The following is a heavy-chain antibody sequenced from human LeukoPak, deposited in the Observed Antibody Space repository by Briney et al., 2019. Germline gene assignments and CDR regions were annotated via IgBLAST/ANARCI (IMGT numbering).Heavy chain of an antibody. J-gene: IGHJ4*02. Sequence: GGSLRLSCAASGFTFSSYGMSWVRPAPGKGLEWVSAISGSGGSTYYADSVKGRFTISRDNSKNTLYLQMNSLRAEDTAVYYCAKGRSHTYYFDYWGQGTLVTVSS. CDR1: GFTFSSYG. CDR2: ISGSGGST. V-gene: IGHV3-23*01. CDR3: AKGRSHTYYFDY.